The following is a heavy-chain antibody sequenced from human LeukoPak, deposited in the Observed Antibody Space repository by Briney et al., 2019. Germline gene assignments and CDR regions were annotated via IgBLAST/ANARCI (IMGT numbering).Heavy chain of an antibody. V-gene: IGHV4-30-4*02. Sequence: SDTLSLTCTVSGGSLSSGDYYWSWIRQPPGKGLEWIGYIYYSGSTYYNPSLKSRVTISVDTSKNQFSLKLSSVTAADTAVYYCARVEAMELFDYWGQGTLVTVSS. D-gene: IGHD1-7*01. CDR3: ARVEAMELFDY. J-gene: IGHJ4*02. CDR2: IYYSGST. CDR1: GGSLSSGDYY.